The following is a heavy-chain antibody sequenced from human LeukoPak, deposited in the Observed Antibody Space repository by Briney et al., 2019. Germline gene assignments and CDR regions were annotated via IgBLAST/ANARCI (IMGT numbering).Heavy chain of an antibody. D-gene: IGHD2-2*01. CDR1: GFTFSDYN. J-gene: IGHJ4*02. Sequence: LRLSCAASGFTFSDYNMNWVRQHPGKGLEWIGYIYYSGSTYYNPSLKSRVTISVDTSKNQFSLKLSSVTAADTAVYYCARGRVVPAARGPFDYWGQGTLVTVSS. CDR3: ARGRVVPAARGPFDY. CDR2: IYYSGST. V-gene: IGHV4-31*02.